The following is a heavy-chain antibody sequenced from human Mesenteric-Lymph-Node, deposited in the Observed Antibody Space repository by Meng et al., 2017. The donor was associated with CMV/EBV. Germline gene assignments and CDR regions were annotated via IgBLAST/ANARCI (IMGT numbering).Heavy chain of an antibody. CDR3: ARKVPAARY. J-gene: IGHJ4*02. CDR1: GFTLSSYW. Sequence: GGSLRLSCAASGFTLSSYWMSWVRQAPGKGLEWVANIKQDGSEKYYVDSVKGRFTISRDNARDSLYLQMNSLRAEDTAVYYCARKVPAARYWGQGTLVTSPQ. D-gene: IGHD2-2*01. V-gene: IGHV3-7*01. CDR2: IKQDGSEK.